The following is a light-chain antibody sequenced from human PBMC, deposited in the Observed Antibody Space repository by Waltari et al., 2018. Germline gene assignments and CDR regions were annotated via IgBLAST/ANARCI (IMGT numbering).Light chain of an antibody. CDR3: CSYGGSFTWI. J-gene: IGLJ2*01. CDR2: DFN. Sequence: QSALTQPDSVSGSPGQWITISCTGTSSDIGGYNLVSWYQQHPGNAPKLMIYDFNKRPSVVSNRFSGSKSGNTASLTISVLQTEDEADYYCCSYGGSFTWIFGGGTKLTVL. CDR1: SSDIGGYNL. V-gene: IGLV2-23*02.